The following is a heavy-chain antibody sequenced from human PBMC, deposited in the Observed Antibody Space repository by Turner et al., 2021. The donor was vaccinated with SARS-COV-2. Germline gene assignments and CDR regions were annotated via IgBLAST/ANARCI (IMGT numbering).Heavy chain of an antibody. CDR3: ARDHYDILTGYYELMDV. D-gene: IGHD3-9*01. CDR1: GFSLSTSGMC. J-gene: IGHJ6*02. CDR2: IDWDDDK. Sequence: QVTLRESGPALVKPTQTFTLTCTFSGFSLSTSGMCVSWIRQPPGKALEWLARIDWDDDKYYSTSLKTRLTISQDTSKNQVVLTMTNMDPVDTATYYCARDHYDILTGYYELMDVWGQGTTVTVSS. V-gene: IGHV2-70*15.